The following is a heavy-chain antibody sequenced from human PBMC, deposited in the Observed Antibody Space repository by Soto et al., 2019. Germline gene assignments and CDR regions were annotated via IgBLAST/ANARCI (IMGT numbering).Heavy chain of an antibody. Sequence: GASVKVSCKASGYTFTSYYMHWVRQAPGQGLEWMGIINPSGGSTSYAQKFQGRVTMTRDTSTSTVYMELSSLRSEDTAVYYCARGAHVLRYFDWSHYGMDVWGQGTTVTVSS. CDR2: INPSGGST. J-gene: IGHJ6*02. V-gene: IGHV1-46*03. D-gene: IGHD3-9*01. CDR1: GYTFTSYY. CDR3: ARGAHVLRYFDWSHYGMDV.